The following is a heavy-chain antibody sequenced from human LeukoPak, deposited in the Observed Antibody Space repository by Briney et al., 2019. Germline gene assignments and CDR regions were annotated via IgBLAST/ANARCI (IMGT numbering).Heavy chain of an antibody. V-gene: IGHV4-59*01. CDR3: AALGYTVVTHFDY. CDR1: GGSISSYY. D-gene: IGHD4-23*01. Sequence: SETLSLTCTVSGGSISSYYWSWIRQPPGKGLEGIGYIYPSGSTNYNPSLKSRVTISVDTSKNQFSLKLSSVTAADTAVYYCAALGYTVVTHFDYWGQGTLVTVSS. CDR2: IYPSGST. J-gene: IGHJ4*02.